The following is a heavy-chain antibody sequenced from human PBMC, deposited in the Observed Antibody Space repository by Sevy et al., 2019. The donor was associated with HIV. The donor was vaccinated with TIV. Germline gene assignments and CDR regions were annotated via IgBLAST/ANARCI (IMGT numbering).Heavy chain of an antibody. CDR1: GYTFTGYY. CDR2: INPNSGGT. Sequence: ASVKVSCKASGYTFTGYYMHWVRQAPGQGLEWMGWINPNSGGTNYVQKFQGRVTMTRDTSISTAYMELSRLRSDDTAVYYCAVLLWFGELTDAFDIWGQGTMVTVSS. D-gene: IGHD3-10*01. J-gene: IGHJ3*02. CDR3: AVLLWFGELTDAFDI. V-gene: IGHV1-2*02.